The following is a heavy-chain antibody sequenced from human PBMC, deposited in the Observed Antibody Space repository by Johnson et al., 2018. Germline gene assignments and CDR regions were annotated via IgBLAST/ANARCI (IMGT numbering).Heavy chain of an antibody. CDR1: GFTFSTYS. CDR2: ISSSSSYK. V-gene: IGHV3-21*01. J-gene: IGHJ6*02. Sequence: QLVESGGGLVKPGGSLRLSCVASGFTFSTYSMNWVRQAPGKGLEWVSSISSSSSYKWYADSVKGPFTISRDNAKNSLYLQMNSLRAEDTAVYYCARGTSGYYGMDVWGQGTTVTVSS. D-gene: IGHD1-1*01. CDR3: ARGTSGYYGMDV.